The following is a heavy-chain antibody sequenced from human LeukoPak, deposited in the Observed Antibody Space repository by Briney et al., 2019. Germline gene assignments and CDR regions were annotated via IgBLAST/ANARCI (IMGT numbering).Heavy chain of an antibody. CDR1: GGSISSSSYY. V-gene: IGHV4-39*01. J-gene: IGHJ4*02. D-gene: IGHD6-13*01. Sequence: SETLSLTCTVSGGSISSSSYYWGWIRQPPGKGLEWIGSIYYSGSTYYNPSLKSRVTISVDTSKNQFSLKLSSVTAADTAVYYCARQSSSSWNFPYRDPPLYYFDYRGQGTLVTVSS. CDR2: IYYSGST. CDR3: ARQSSSSWNFPYRDPPLYYFDY.